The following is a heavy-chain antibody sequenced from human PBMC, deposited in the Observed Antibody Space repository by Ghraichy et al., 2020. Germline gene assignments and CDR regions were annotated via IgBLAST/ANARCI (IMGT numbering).Heavy chain of an antibody. D-gene: IGHD6-6*01. CDR1: GGSFSGYY. V-gene: IGHV4-34*01. CDR2: INHSGST. J-gene: IGHJ5*02. Sequence: SETLSLTCAVYGGSFSGYYWSWIRQPPGKGLEWIGEINHSGSTNCNPSLKSRVTISVDTSKNQFSLKLSSVTAADTAVYYCARGLPFIAARPFTRAPYNWFDPWGQGTLVTVSS. CDR3: ARGLPFIAARPFTRAPYNWFDP.